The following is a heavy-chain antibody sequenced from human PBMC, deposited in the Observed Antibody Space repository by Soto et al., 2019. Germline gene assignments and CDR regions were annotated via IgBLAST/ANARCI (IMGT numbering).Heavy chain of an antibody. CDR2: IDWDDDK. V-gene: IGHV2-70*11. CDR3: ARIRTAADYYYYYYMDV. Sequence: SGPTLVNPTQSITLTCTFSGFSLSTSGMCVSWIRQPPGKALEWLARIDWDDDKYYSTSLKTWLTISKDTSKNQVVLTMTNMDPVDTATYYCARIRTAADYYYYYYMDVWGKGT. D-gene: IGHD6-13*01. CDR1: GFSLSTSGMC. J-gene: IGHJ6*03.